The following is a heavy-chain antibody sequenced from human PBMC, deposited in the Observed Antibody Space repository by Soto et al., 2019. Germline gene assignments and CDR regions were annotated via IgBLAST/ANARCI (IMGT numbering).Heavy chain of an antibody. CDR1: GFTFSSYA. J-gene: IGHJ4*02. CDR2: ISGSGGST. D-gene: IGHD2-15*01. CDR3: AKDLFRKGGTGIVVVAASFVY. V-gene: IGHV3-23*01. Sequence: GGSLRLSCAASGFTFSSYAMSWVRQAPGKGLEWVSAISGSGGSTYYADSVKGRFPISRDNSKNTLYLQMNSLRAEDTAVYYCAKDLFRKGGTGIVVVAASFVYWGQGTLVTVSS.